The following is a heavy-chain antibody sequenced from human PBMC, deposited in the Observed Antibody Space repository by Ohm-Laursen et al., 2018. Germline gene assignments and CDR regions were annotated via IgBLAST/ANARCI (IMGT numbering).Heavy chain of an antibody. CDR1: GFSITNYW. CDR3: ASRVELLWFGELS. CDR2: ISWNSGSI. Sequence: SLRLSCAASGFSITNYWMQWVRQVPGKGLEWVSGISWNSGSIGYADSVKGRFTISRDNAKNSLYLQMNSLRAEDTAMYYCASRVELLWFGELSWGQGTLVTVSS. V-gene: IGHV3-9*01. D-gene: IGHD3-10*01. J-gene: IGHJ5*02.